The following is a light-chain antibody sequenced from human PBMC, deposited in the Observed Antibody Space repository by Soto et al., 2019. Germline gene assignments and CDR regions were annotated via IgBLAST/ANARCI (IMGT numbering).Light chain of an antibody. Sequence: DIVMTQSPLPLPVTPGEPASISCRSSHSLLHSNGVNYLDWYLQKPGQSPQLLIYLGSNRASGVPDRFSGSGSGTDFTLKISRVEAEDVGVYYCMQALETPWTFGQGTKVEIK. CDR3: MQALETPWT. J-gene: IGKJ1*01. CDR1: HSLLHSNGVNY. V-gene: IGKV2-28*01. CDR2: LGS.